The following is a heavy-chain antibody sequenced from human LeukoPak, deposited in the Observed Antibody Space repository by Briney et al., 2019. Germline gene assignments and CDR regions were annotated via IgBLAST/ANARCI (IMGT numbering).Heavy chain of an antibody. V-gene: IGHV4-59*01. CDR2: IYYSGST. CDR3: ARSVAGTFDY. Sequence: PSETLSLTCSVSGGSIRNYYWSWIRQPPGKGLEWIGYIYYSGSTNYNPSLKSRVTISVDTSKNQFSLKLSSVTAADTAVYYCARSVAGTFDYWGQGTLVTVSS. CDR1: GGSIRNYY. J-gene: IGHJ4*02. D-gene: IGHD6-19*01.